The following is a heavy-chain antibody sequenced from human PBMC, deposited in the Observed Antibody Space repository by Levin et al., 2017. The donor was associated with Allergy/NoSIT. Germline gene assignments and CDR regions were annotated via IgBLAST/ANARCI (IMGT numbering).Heavy chain of an antibody. CDR3: ARGSGYYYYFDY. Sequence: GGSLRLSCAASGFTFSSYAMHWVRQAPGKGLEWVAVISYDGSNKYYADSVKGRFTISRDNSKNTLYLQMNSLRAEDTAVYYCARGSGYYYYFDYWGQGTLVTVSS. J-gene: IGHJ4*02. CDR1: GFTFSSYA. D-gene: IGHD3-22*01. CDR2: ISYDGSNK. V-gene: IGHV3-30*04.